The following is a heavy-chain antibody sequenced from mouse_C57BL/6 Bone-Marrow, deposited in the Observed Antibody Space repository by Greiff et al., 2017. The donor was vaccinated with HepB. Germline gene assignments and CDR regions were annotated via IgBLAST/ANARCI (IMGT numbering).Heavy chain of an antibody. V-gene: IGHV1-55*01. CDR1: GYTFTSYW. Sequence: VQLQQSGAELVKPGASVKMSCKASGYTFTSYWITWVKQRPGQGLEWIGDIYPGSGSTNYNEKFKSKATLTVDTSSSTAYMQLSSLTSEDSAVYYCARETAQATGYAMDYWGQGTSVTVSS. CDR2: IYPGSGST. J-gene: IGHJ4*01. D-gene: IGHD3-2*02. CDR3: ARETAQATGYAMDY.